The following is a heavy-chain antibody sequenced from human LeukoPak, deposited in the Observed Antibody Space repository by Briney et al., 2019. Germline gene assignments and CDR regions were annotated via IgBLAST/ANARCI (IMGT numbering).Heavy chain of an antibody. CDR3: TRMTAGHDY. Sequence: NSSETLSLTCAVSGVSFDDYYWSWVRQTPGKGLEWIGEINHSGYTNDSPSLKSRVTPSIDTSRKQFSLNLRSVTVADTGIYYCTRMTAGHDYWGQGTLVTVSS. V-gene: IGHV4-34*01. CDR2: INHSGYT. J-gene: IGHJ4*02. CDR1: GVSFDDYY. D-gene: IGHD2-21*02.